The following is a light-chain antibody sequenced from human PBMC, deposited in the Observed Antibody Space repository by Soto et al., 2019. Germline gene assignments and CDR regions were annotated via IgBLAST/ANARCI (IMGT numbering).Light chain of an antibody. CDR3: SSYTSSSTPVV. V-gene: IGLV2-14*01. CDR2: DVS. CDR1: SSDVGGYNY. Sequence: QSALTQPASVSGSPGQSITISCTGTSSDVGGYNYVSWYQQHPGKAPKLMIYDVSNRPSGVSNRFSGSKSGNTASLTISGLQAEEEADYYCSSYTSSSTPVVFGGETKLTVL. J-gene: IGLJ2*01.